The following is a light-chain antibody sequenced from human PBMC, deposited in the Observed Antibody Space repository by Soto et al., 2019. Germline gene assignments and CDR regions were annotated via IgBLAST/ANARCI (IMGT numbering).Light chain of an antibody. Sequence: EIVLTQSPGTLSLSPGERATRSFRASQSVTSVYLAWYQQQPDQAPRLLIYGASYRATDIPDRFSGGGSGTDFTLTISRLEPEDFAVYHCQHSSSSPPAITFGQGTRLE. J-gene: IGKJ5*01. V-gene: IGKV3-20*01. CDR2: GAS. CDR1: QSVTSVY. CDR3: QHSSSSPPAIT.